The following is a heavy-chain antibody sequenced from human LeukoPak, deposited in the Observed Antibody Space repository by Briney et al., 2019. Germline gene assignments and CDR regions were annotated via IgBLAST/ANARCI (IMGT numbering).Heavy chain of an antibody. J-gene: IGHJ6*02. V-gene: IGHV3-53*01. CDR2: IYSGGST. CDR1: GFTVSSNY. D-gene: IGHD3-22*01. CDR3: ARESLYYDSSGYTLNYYYGMDV. Sequence: GGSLRLSCAASGFTVSSNYMSWVRQAPGKGLEWVSVIYSGGSTYYADSVKGRFTISRDNSKNTLYLQMNSLRAEDTAAYYCARESLYYDSSGYTLNYYYGMDVWGQGTTVTVSS.